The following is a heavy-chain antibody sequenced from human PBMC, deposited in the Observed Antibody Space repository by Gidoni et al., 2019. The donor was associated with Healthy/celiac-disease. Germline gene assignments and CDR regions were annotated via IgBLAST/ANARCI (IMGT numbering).Heavy chain of an antibody. V-gene: IGHV3-30*18. Sequence: QVQLVESGGGVVQPGRSLRLSCAASGFTFSSYGRHWARQAPGKGLEWVAVISYDGSNKYYADSVKGRFTISRDNSKNTLYLQMNSLRAEDTAVYYCAKGPEGYGDYVLLDYWGQGTLVTVSS. CDR2: ISYDGSNK. CDR3: AKGPEGYGDYVLLDY. J-gene: IGHJ4*02. D-gene: IGHD4-17*01. CDR1: GFTFSSYG.